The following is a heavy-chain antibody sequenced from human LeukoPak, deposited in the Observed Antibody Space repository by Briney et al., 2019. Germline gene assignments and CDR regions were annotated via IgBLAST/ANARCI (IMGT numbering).Heavy chain of an antibody. V-gene: IGHV4-61*02. D-gene: IGHD6-13*01. CDR3: ARVLSSSWSPFDY. Sequence: SETLSLTCTVSGGSISSGSYYWSWIRQPAGKGLEWIGRIYTSGSTNYNPSLKSRVTISVDTSKNQFSLKLSSVTAADTAVYYCARVLSSSWSPFDYWGQGTLVTVSS. CDR2: IYTSGST. J-gene: IGHJ4*02. CDR1: GGSISSGSYY.